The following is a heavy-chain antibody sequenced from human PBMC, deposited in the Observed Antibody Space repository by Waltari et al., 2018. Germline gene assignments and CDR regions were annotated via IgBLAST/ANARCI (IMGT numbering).Heavy chain of an antibody. CDR3: ARGVREIMVQGGDMGG. J-gene: IGHJ6*03. Sequence: QVQLQESGPGLVKPSETLSLTCTVSGGSISSHYWSWIRQPPGKGLEWIGSIYYSGSTSYNNYLKSRVTISVDTSKNQLTLKLSYVTAADTAEYDCARGVREIMVQGGDMGGRGKGATVTV. D-gene: IGHD3-10*01. CDR1: GGSISSHY. V-gene: IGHV4-59*11. CDR2: IYYSGST.